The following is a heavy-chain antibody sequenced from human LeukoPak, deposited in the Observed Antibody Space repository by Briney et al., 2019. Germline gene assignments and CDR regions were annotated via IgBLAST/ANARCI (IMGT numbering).Heavy chain of an antibody. J-gene: IGHJ4*02. CDR2: ISAYNGNT. CDR1: GYTFTSYG. Sequence: ASVKVSCKASGYTFTSYGISWVRQALGQGLEWMGWISAYNGNTNYAQKLQGRVTMTTDTSTSTAYMELRSLRSDDTAVYYCAIAPYYDILTGYYDYWGQGTLVTVSS. D-gene: IGHD3-9*01. V-gene: IGHV1-18*01. CDR3: AIAPYYDILTGYYDY.